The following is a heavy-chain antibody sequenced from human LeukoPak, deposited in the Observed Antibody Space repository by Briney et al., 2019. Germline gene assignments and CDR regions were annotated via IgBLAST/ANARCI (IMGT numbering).Heavy chain of an antibody. D-gene: IGHD3-22*01. CDR1: GFTFSSYW. V-gene: IGHV3-74*01. CDR2: INSDGSST. J-gene: IGHJ4*02. Sequence: PGGSLRLSCAASGFTFSSYWMHWVRQAPGKGLVWVSRINSDGSSTSYADSVKGRFTISRDNAKNTLYLQMNSLRAEDTAVYYCARDQNYYDTSGYYISPQFDSWGQGTLVTVSS. CDR3: ARDQNYYDTSGYYISPQFDS.